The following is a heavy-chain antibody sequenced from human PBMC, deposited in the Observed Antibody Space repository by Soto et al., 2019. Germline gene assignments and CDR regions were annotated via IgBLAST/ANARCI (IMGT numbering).Heavy chain of an antibody. D-gene: IGHD2-2*01. CDR3: ATSNTTCPGCYS. CDR1: GVSSSRGY. V-gene: IGHV4-59*01. J-gene: IGHJ5*02. Sequence: ASETLSLTCIVSGVSSSRGYCTWIRQSPGKGLEWIGYISHSGLRHYRASLQSRLTMSVETSKNQFSLNLTSVTAADTAIYYCATSNTTCPGCYSWGQGTLVTVSS. CDR2: ISHSGLR.